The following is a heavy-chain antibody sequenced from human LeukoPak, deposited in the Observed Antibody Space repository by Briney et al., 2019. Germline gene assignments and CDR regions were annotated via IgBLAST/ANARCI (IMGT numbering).Heavy chain of an antibody. CDR3: ARTVYIYGYYYFDY. V-gene: IGHV3-48*03. D-gene: IGHD5-18*01. CDR2: IRSSGTTI. Sequence: GGSLTLSCAASGFTFSSYEMNWVRKAPGEGLEWVSYIRSSGTTIYYADSVKGRFTISRDNAKNSLYLQMNSLRAEDTAVYYCARTVYIYGYYYFDYWGQGTLVTVSS. J-gene: IGHJ4*02. CDR1: GFTFSSYE.